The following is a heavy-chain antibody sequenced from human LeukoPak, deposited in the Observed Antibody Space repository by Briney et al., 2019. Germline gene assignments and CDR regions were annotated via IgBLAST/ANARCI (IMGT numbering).Heavy chain of an antibody. CDR1: GFSFPDYY. Sequence: GGSLRLSCAASGFSFPDYYMTWIRQAPGQGLGWISYISTTSKTIYYAESVKGRFSTSRDNAKNSVYLQMDSLRADDTAVYFCARGALLTRDSGYPVFAYWGQGTQVTVSS. CDR2: ISTTSKTI. D-gene: IGHD3-22*01. CDR3: ARGALLTRDSGYPVFAY. J-gene: IGHJ4*02. V-gene: IGHV3-11*01.